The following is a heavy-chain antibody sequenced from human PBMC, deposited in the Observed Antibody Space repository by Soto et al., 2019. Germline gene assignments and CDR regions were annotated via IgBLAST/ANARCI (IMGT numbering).Heavy chain of an antibody. CDR1: GYSFTTYW. V-gene: IGHV5-51*01. CDR2: IYPGDSDT. CDR3: ARSSSSTSFDY. Sequence: GESLKISCKVFGYSFTTYWIAWVRQMPGKGLEWMGIIYPGDSDTKYSPSFQGQVTISADTSIYTASLQWSSLKASDTAMYYCARSSSSTSFDYWGQGTLVTVSS. J-gene: IGHJ4*02. D-gene: IGHD2-2*01.